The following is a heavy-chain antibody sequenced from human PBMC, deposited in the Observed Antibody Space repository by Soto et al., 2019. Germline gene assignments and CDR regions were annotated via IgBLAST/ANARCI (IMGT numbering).Heavy chain of an antibody. CDR3: ARDLSYCSGGSCYMYSFDY. CDR2: ISYDGSNK. V-gene: IGHV3-30-3*01. Sequence: QVQLVESGGGVVQPGRSLRLSCAASGFTFSSYAMHWVRQAPGKGLEWVAVISYDGSNKYYADSAKGRFTSSRDNSKSTLSLQRNRLRAEDTAVYYCARDLSYCSGGSCYMYSFDYWGQGTLVTVSS. D-gene: IGHD2-15*01. CDR1: GFTFSSYA. J-gene: IGHJ4*02.